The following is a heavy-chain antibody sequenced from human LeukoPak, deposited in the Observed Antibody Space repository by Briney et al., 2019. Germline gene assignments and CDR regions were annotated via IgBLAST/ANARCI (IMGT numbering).Heavy chain of an antibody. Sequence: SQTLSLTCAISGDSVSSNSAAWNWIRQSPSRGLEWLGRTYYRSKWYNDYAVSVKSRITINPDTSNNQFSLQLNSVTPEDTAVYYCATKGYSSSSGGLYYFDFWGQGTLVTVSS. J-gene: IGHJ4*02. V-gene: IGHV6-1*01. CDR2: TYYRSKWYN. CDR1: GDSVSSNSAA. CDR3: ATKGYSSSSGGLYYFDF. D-gene: IGHD6-6*01.